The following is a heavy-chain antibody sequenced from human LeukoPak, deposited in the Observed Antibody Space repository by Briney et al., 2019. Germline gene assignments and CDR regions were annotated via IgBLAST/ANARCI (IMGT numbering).Heavy chain of an antibody. CDR3: ARVNIVVVPAAIRDYYGMDV. CDR2: IIPIFGTA. V-gene: IGHV1-69*01. D-gene: IGHD2-2*01. J-gene: IGHJ6*02. Sequence: ASVKVSCKASGGTFSSYAISWVRQAPGQGLEWMGGIIPIFGTANYAQKFQGRVTITADESTSTAYMELSSLRSEDTAVYYCARVNIVVVPAAIRDYYGMDVWGQGTTVTVSS. CDR1: GGTFSSYA.